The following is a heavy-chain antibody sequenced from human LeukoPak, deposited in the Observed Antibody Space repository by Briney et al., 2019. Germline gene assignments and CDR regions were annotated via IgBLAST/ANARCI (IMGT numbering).Heavy chain of an antibody. CDR2: IYYSGST. CDR3: ARVKSSSWYWAFDI. D-gene: IGHD6-13*01. V-gene: IGHV4-59*01. Sequence: PSGTLSLTCTVSGGSISSYYWSRIRQPPGKGLEWIGYIYYSGSTNYNPSLKSRVTISVDTSKNQFSLKLGSVTAADTAVYYCARVKSSSWYWAFDIWGQGTMVTVSS. J-gene: IGHJ3*02. CDR1: GGSISSYY.